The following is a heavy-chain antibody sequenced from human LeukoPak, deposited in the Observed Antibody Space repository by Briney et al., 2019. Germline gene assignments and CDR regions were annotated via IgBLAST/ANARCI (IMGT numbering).Heavy chain of an antibody. CDR2: INHSGST. J-gene: IGHJ4*02. D-gene: IGHD5-18*01. V-gene: IGHV4-34*01. Sequence: SETLSLTCAVYGGSFSGYYWSWIRQPPGKGLEWIGEINHSGSTNYNPSLKSRVTISVGTSKNQFSLKLSSVTAADTAVYYCARAPDTAMVPLYYFDYWGQGTLVTVSS. CDR1: GGSFSGYY. CDR3: ARAPDTAMVPLYYFDY.